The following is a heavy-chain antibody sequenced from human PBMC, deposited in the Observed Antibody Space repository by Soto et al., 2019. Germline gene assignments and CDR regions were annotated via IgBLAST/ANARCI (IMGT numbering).Heavy chain of an antibody. CDR1: GDSISSRSYY. J-gene: IGHJ4*02. CDR3: ARQRTSVVTQAYFDV. CDR2: IYYSGST. D-gene: IGHD2-21*02. Sequence: SETLSLICTVTGDSISSRSYYWGWIRQPPGKGLEWIGSIYYSGSTYHNPSLRSRVSMSIDTSKDQFSLKLKSVTAADTALYFCARQRTSVVTQAYFDVWGPGLLVTVSS. V-gene: IGHV4-39*01.